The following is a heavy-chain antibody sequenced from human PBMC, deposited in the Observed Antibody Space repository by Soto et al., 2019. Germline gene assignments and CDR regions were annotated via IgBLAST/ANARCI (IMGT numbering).Heavy chain of an antibody. D-gene: IGHD6-13*01. Sequence: PSETLSLTWTVSGGSISSGGYCWSWIRQHPGKGLEWIGYIYYSGSTYYNPSLKSRVTISVDTSKNQFSLKLSSVTAADTAVYYCARDVEQQLALDYWGQGTLVTVSS. V-gene: IGHV4-31*02. CDR3: ARDVEQQLALDY. CDR2: IYYSGST. CDR1: GGSISSGGYC. J-gene: IGHJ4*02.